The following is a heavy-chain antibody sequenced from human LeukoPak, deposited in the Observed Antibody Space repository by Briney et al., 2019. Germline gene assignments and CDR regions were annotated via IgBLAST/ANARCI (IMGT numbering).Heavy chain of an antibody. CDR2: ISSSSTI. CDR1: GFIFSSYS. D-gene: IGHD4-23*01. CDR3: ARDHYGGIDY. V-gene: IGHV3-48*02. Sequence: GGSLRLSCAASGFIFSSYSMNWVRQAPGKGLEWLSYISSSSTIYYADSVKGRFTISRDNAKNSLYLQMNGLRDEDTAVYYCARDHYGGIDYWGQGTLVTVSS. J-gene: IGHJ4*02.